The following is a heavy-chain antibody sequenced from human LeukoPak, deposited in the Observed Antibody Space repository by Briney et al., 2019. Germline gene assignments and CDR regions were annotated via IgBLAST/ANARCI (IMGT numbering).Heavy chain of an antibody. CDR1: GYTFTHYD. D-gene: IGHD6-13*01. CDR3: ARAGIAATGLDH. CDR2: MNPNSGNT. V-gene: IGHV1-8*01. Sequence: WASVKVSCKSSGYTFTHYDINWVRQAPGQGLEWMGWMNPNSGNTRYARKFQGRVTMTGNTSINTAYMELSSLRSEDTAVYYCARAGIAATGLDHWGQGILVTVSS. J-gene: IGHJ4*02.